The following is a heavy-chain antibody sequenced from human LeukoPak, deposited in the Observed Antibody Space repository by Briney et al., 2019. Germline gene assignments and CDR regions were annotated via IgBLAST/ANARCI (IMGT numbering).Heavy chain of an antibody. CDR1: GGSFSGYY. CDR3: ARGSYQLIPGLWFDY. V-gene: IGHV4-34*01. J-gene: IGHJ4*02. Sequence: SETLSLTCAVYGGSFSGYYWSWIRQPPGKGLEWIGEINHSGSTNYNPSLKSRVTISVDTSKNQFSLKLSSVTAADTAVHYCARGSYQLIPGLWFDYWGQGTLVTVSS. CDR2: INHSGST. D-gene: IGHD2-2*01.